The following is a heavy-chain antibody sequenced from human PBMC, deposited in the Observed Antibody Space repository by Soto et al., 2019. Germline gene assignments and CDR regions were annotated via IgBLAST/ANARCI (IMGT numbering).Heavy chain of an antibody. V-gene: IGHV3-23*01. Sequence: EVQLLESGGGLVQPGGSLRLSCAASGFTFSRYAMGWVRQAPGKGLEWVSVIAGNGGNIHSVDSVRGGFTISRDNSRTTLYLQMNSLRVEATAVYSCATQDFRAPTGTTWGQGTLVTVSS. J-gene: IGHJ4*02. CDR3: ATQDFRAPTGTT. D-gene: IGHD1-1*01. CDR1: GFTFSRYA. CDR2: IAGNGGNI.